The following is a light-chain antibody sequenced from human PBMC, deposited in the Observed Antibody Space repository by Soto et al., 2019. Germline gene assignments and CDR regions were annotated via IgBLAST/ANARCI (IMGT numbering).Light chain of an antibody. V-gene: IGKV3-11*01. CDR2: DAT. J-gene: IGKJ1*01. Sequence: EIVLTESPATLSLSAGEXATLSCRASQSVSSYLAWYQQKPGQAPRLLIYDATNRATGIPARFSGSGSGTDFTLTISSLEPEDFAAYYCQQHSNRPPWTFGHGTKVEIK. CDR3: QQHSNRPPWT. CDR1: QSVSSY.